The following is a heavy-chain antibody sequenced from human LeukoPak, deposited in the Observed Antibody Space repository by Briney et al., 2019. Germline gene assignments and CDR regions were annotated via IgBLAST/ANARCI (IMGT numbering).Heavy chain of an antibody. Sequence: SETLPLTCTVSGGSISSHYWSWIRQPPGKGLEWIGYIYYSGSTNYNPSLKSRVTISVDASKNQFSLKLSSVTAADTAVYYCARDRVGITGTAYYFDYWGQGTLVTVSS. CDR1: GGSISSHY. CDR3: ARDRVGITGTAYYFDY. V-gene: IGHV4-59*11. D-gene: IGHD1/OR15-1a*01. J-gene: IGHJ4*02. CDR2: IYYSGST.